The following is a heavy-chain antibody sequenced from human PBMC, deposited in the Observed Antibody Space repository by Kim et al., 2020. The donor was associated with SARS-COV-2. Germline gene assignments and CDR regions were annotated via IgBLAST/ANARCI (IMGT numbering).Heavy chain of an antibody. Sequence: GGSLRLSCAASGFTFSSYSMNWVRQAPGKGLEWVSSISSSSSYIYYADSVKGRFTISRDNAKNSLYLQMNSLRAEDTAVYYCARGGRDYVWGSYRSNWFDPWGQGTLVTVSS. J-gene: IGHJ5*02. D-gene: IGHD3-16*02. CDR3: ARGGRDYVWGSYRSNWFDP. CDR1: GFTFSSYS. V-gene: IGHV3-21*01. CDR2: ISSSSSYI.